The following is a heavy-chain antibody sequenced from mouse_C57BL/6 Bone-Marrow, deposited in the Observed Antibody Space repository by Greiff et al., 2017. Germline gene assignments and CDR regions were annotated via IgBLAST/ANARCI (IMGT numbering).Heavy chain of an antibody. V-gene: IGHV1-50*01. CDR1: GYTFTSYW. Sequence: VKQSCKASGYTFTSYWMQWVKQRPGQGLEWIGEIDPSDSYTNYNQKFKGKATLTVDTSSSTAYMQLSSLTSEDSAVYYCARGKLAWFAYWGQGTLVTVSA. CDR2: IDPSDSYT. CDR3: ARGKLAWFAY. J-gene: IGHJ3*01.